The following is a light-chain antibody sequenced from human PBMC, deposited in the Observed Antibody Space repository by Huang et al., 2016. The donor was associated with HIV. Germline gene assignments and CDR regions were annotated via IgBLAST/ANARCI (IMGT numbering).Light chain of an antibody. J-gene: IGKJ1*01. Sequence: DIVMTQSPLSLPVTPGEPASIACRSSQSLLYSNGYNYLDWYLQKPGQSPQLLIYLGSNRGPGVPDRFSGSGSGTDFTLKISRVEAEDVGVYYCMQALQTPPWTFGQGTKVEIK. CDR2: LGS. CDR1: QSLLYSNGYNY. CDR3: MQALQTPPWT. V-gene: IGKV2-28*01.